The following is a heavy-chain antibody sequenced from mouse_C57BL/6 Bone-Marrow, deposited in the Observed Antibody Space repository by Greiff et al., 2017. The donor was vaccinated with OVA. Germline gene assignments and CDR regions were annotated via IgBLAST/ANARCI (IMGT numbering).Heavy chain of an antibody. J-gene: IGHJ1*03. CDR1: GYTFTSYW. Sequence: QVQLQQPGAELVKPGASVKLSCKASGYTFTSYWMQWVKQRPGQGLEWIGEIDPSDSYTNYNQKFKGKATLTVDTSSSTAYMQLSSLTSEDSAVYYCARFSNYIYWYFDVWGTGTTVTVSS. CDR3: ARFSNYIYWYFDV. D-gene: IGHD2-5*01. CDR2: IDPSDSYT. V-gene: IGHV1-50*01.